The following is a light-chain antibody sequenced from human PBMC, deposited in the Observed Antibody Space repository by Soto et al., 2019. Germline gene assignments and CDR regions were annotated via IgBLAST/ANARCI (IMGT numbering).Light chain of an antibody. V-gene: IGLV2-14*01. J-gene: IGLJ1*01. Sequence: QSALTQPASVSGSPGQSITISCTGTRTDVGGYNFVSWYQQHPGKAPKLTIYEVSNRPSGVSNRFSGSKSDNTASLTISGLQAEDEADYYCCSYVSSKTYVFGTGTKVTVL. CDR3: CSYVSSKTYV. CDR1: RTDVGGYNF. CDR2: EVS.